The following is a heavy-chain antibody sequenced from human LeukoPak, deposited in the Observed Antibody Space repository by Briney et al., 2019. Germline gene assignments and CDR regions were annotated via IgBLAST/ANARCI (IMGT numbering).Heavy chain of an antibody. Sequence: GGSLRLSCAPSGFTFSDYGMHWVRQAPGKGVEWGAFIRYDGKEKFYADSVKGRFTISKDNFENTLYLEMTRLRPEDTAVYYCAKDLVRDIWFGESWGQGTLVTVSS. D-gene: IGHD3-10*01. V-gene: IGHV3-30*02. CDR1: GFTFSDYG. J-gene: IGHJ5*02. CDR3: AKDLVRDIWFGES. CDR2: IRYDGKEK.